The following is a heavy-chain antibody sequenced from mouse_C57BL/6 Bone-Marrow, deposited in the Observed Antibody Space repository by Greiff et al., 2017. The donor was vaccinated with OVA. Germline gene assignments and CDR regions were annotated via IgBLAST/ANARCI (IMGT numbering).Heavy chain of an antibody. V-gene: IGHV1-22*01. J-gene: IGHJ2*01. D-gene: IGHD2-1*01. CDR2: INPNNGGT. Sequence: EVKLQESGPELVKPGASVKMSCKASGYTFTDYNMHWVKQSHGKSLEWIGYINPNNGGTSYNQKFKGKATLTVNKSSSTAYMELRSLTSEDSAVYYCARTHYGNYGLRFPHWGQGTTLTVSS. CDR3: ARTHYGNYGLRFPH. CDR1: GYTFTDYN.